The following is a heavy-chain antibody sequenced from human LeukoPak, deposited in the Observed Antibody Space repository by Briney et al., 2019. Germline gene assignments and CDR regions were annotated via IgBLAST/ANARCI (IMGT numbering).Heavy chain of an antibody. J-gene: IGHJ4*02. CDR3: ARDHESDY. CDR2: ISSSSSYT. Sequence: GGSLRLSCVASGFTFSDYYMSWIRQAPGKGLEWVSYISSSSSYTNHADSVRDRFTISRDNAKNSLYLQMNSLRVEDTAVYYCARDHESDYWGQGTLVTVSS. V-gene: IGHV3-11*05. CDR1: GFTFSDYY.